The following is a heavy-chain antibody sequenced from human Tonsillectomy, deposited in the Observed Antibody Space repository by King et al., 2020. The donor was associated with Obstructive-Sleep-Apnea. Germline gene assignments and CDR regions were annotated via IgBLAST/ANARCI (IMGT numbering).Heavy chain of an antibody. CDR3: ALITGSDY. D-gene: IGHD1-1*01. J-gene: IGHJ4*02. Sequence: VQLVESGGGLVQPGGSLRLSCEVSGISFSNYWMTWVRQAPGKGLEWVANIKKDGSEKYYVDAVKGRFTISRDNAKNSLFLQMNSLRAEDTAVYYCALITGSDYWGQGTMVTVSP. V-gene: IGHV3-7*01. CDR2: IKKDGSEK. CDR1: GISFSNYW.